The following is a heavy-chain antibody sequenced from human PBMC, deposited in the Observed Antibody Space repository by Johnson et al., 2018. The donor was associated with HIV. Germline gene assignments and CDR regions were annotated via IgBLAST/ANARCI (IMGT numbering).Heavy chain of an antibody. Sequence: VLLLESGGGLVQPGGSLRLSCVVSGFTVSSNYITWVRQAPGKGLEWVSVSDSGGDTDYADSVKGRFTISREHSKNTLDLQMNRLRAEDTAVYDCARAPGYSRAFDIWGQGTMVTVSS. CDR3: ARAPGYSRAFDI. V-gene: IGHV3-66*01. J-gene: IGHJ3*02. CDR1: GFTVSSNY. D-gene: IGHD5-18*01. CDR2: SDSGGDT.